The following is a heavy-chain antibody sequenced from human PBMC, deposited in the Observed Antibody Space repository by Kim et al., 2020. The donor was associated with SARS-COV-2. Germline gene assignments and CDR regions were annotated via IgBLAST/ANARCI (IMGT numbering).Heavy chain of an antibody. V-gene: IGHV3-11*06. D-gene: IGHD3-10*01. CDR3: ARVVGYGSGSYPYYFDY. J-gene: IGHJ4*02. Sequence: VKARFTNSRDNAQNSLYLQMNSLRAEDTAVYYCARVVGYGSGSYPYYFDYWGQGTLVTVSS.